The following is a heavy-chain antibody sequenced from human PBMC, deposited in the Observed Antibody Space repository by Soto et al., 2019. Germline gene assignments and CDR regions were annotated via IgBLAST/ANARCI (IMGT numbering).Heavy chain of an antibody. V-gene: IGHV4-59*01. CDR2: IYYSGST. J-gene: IGHJ3*02. D-gene: IGHD2-15*01. CDR1: GGSISSYY. CDR3: VRAVVKSWGSGAFDI. Sequence: SETLSLTCTVSGGSISSYYWSWIRQPPGKGLEWFGYIYYSGSTNYNPSLKSRVTISVDTSKNQFSLKLSSVTAADTAVYDCVRAVVKSWGSGAFDIWGQGTMVTVSS.